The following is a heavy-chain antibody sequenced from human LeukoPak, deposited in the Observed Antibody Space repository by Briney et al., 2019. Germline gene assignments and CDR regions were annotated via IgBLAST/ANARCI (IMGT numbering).Heavy chain of an antibody. J-gene: IGHJ4*02. V-gene: IGHV3-7*01. Sequence: PGGSLRLSCAASGFTSSSYWMSWVRQAPGKGLEWVANIKQDGSEKYYVDSVKGRFTISRDNAKNSLYLQMNSLRAEDTAVYYCARLKSYYDSSGYIVGIDYWGQGTLVTVSS. CDR3: ARLKSYYDSSGYIVGIDY. CDR1: GFTSSSYW. D-gene: IGHD3-22*01. CDR2: IKQDGSEK.